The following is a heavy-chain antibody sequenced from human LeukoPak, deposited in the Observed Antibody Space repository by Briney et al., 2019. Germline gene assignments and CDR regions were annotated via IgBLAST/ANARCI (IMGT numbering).Heavy chain of an antibody. Sequence: GGSLRLSCAASGFTFSSYWMSWVRQAPGKGLEWVANIKQDGSEKYYVDSVKGRFTISRDNAKNSLYLQMNSLRAEDTAVYYCANFDYYDSSGTPNPFDYWGQGTLVTVSS. CDR2: IKQDGSEK. CDR3: ANFDYYDSSGTPNPFDY. CDR1: GFTFSSYW. D-gene: IGHD3-22*01. V-gene: IGHV3-7*03. J-gene: IGHJ4*02.